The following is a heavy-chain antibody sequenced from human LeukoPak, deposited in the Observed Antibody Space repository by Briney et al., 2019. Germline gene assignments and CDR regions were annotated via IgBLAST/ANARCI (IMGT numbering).Heavy chain of an antibody. CDR1: GFTFTGYA. V-gene: IGHV3-30-3*01. D-gene: IGHD2-2*01. Sequence: GGSLRLSCAASGFTFTGYAMNWVRQAPGKGLEWVSIISYDETSQYYADSVKGRFTISRDNSKNTLSLQMNSLRAEDTAVYYCARAMGGYCSSTSCRNWFDPWGQGTLVTVSS. CDR3: ARAMGGYCSSTSCRNWFDP. CDR2: ISYDETSQ. J-gene: IGHJ5*02.